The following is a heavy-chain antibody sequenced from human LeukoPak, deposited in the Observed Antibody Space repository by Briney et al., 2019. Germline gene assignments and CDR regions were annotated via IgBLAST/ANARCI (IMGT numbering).Heavy chain of an antibody. V-gene: IGHV1-24*01. Sequence: ASVKVSCKVSGYTLTELSMHWVRQAPGKGLEWMGGFGPEDGETIYAQKFQGRVTMTEDTSTDTAYMELSSLRSEDTAVYYCARDVVRGWFGELRGYYYGMDVWGQGTTVTVSS. J-gene: IGHJ6*02. D-gene: IGHD3-10*01. CDR2: FGPEDGET. CDR1: GYTLTELS. CDR3: ARDVVRGWFGELRGYYYGMDV.